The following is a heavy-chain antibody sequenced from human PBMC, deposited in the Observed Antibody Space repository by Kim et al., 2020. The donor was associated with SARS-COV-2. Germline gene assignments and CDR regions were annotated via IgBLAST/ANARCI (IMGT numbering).Heavy chain of an antibody. V-gene: IGHV4-59*01. CDR1: GGSISSYY. D-gene: IGHD2-21*02. CDR2: IYYSGST. CDR3: ARDNRLAYCGGDCYSAYYYYYGMDV. Sequence: SETLSLTCTVSGGSISSYYWSWIRQPPGKGLEWIGYIYYSGSTNYNPSLKSRVTISVDTSKNQFSLKLSSVTAADTAVYYCARDNRLAYCGGDCYSAYYYYYGMDVWGQGTTVTVSS. J-gene: IGHJ6*02.